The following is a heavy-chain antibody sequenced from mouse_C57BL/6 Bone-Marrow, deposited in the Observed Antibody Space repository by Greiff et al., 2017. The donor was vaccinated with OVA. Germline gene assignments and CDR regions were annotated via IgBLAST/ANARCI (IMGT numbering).Heavy chain of an antibody. V-gene: IGHV1-81*01. J-gene: IGHJ2*01. CDR1: GYTFTSYG. CDR3: AREGGVYYGYDYFDY. CDR2: IYPRSGNT. Sequence: VQVVESGAELARPGASVKLSCKASGYTFTSYGISWVKQRTGQGLEWIGEIYPRSGNTYYNEKFKGKATLTADKSSSTAYMELRSLTSEDSAVYFCAREGGVYYGYDYFDYWGQGTTLTVSS. D-gene: IGHD2-2*01.